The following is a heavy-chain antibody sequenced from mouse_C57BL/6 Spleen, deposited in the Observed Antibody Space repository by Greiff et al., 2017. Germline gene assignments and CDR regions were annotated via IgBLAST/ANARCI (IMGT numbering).Heavy chain of an antibody. CDR2: ISDGGSYT. V-gene: IGHV5-4*01. CDR1: GFTFSSYA. D-gene: IGHD2-4*01. Sequence: EVHLVESGGGLVKPGGSLKLSCAASGFTFSSYAMSWVRQTPEKRLEWVATISDGGSYTYYPDNVKGRFTISRDNAKNNLYLQMSHLKSEDTAMYYCARDVHDYGGYYAMDYWGQGTSVTVSS. CDR3: ARDVHDYGGYYAMDY. J-gene: IGHJ4*01.